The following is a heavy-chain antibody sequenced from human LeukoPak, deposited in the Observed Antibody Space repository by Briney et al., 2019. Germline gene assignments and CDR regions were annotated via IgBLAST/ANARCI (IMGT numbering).Heavy chain of an antibody. J-gene: IGHJ4*02. D-gene: IGHD1-26*01. V-gene: IGHV3-21*01. CDR3: ARSERSSGAIDY. Sequence: GGSLRLSCSASGFTFTTYDMTWVRQAPGEGLEWVSTISRSSNYIYYAGSVKGRFTISRDNAKNSLYLQMNSLRAEDTAVYYCARSERSSGAIDYWGQGTLVTVSS. CDR1: GFTFTTYD. CDR2: ISRSSNYI.